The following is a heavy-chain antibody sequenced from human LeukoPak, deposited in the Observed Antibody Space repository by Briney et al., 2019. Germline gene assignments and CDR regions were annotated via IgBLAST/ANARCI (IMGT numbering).Heavy chain of an antibody. CDR1: GFTLSSYA. J-gene: IGHJ4*02. CDR3: SSSGRYFYFDY. D-gene: IGHD6-19*01. V-gene: IGHV3-30*04. Sequence: PGGSLTLSCAASGFTLSSYAMHWVRQAPGKGLEWVAVISYDGSKYYADSVKGRFTISRDNSKNTLYLQMNSLRAEDTAVYYCSSSGRYFYFDYWGQGTLVTVSS. CDR2: ISYDGSK.